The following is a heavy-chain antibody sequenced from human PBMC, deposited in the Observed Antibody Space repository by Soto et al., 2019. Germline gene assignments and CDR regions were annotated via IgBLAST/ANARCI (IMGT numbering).Heavy chain of an antibody. J-gene: IGHJ6*02. CDR1: GGSISSGDYY. V-gene: IGHV4-30-4*01. CDR3: ARDGSVVTISHLMYYYGMDV. D-gene: IGHD5-12*01. Sequence: QVQLQESGPGLVKPSQTLSLTCTVSGGSISSGDYYWSWIRQPPGKGVEWIGYIYYSGSTYYNPSLKSQVTISVDTSKNHSSLKLSSVTAADTAVYYCARDGSVVTISHLMYYYGMDVWGQGATVTVSS. CDR2: IYYSGST.